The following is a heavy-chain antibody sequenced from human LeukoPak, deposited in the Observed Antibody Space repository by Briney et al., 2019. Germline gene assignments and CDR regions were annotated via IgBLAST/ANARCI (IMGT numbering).Heavy chain of an antibody. V-gene: IGHV1-2*02. J-gene: IGHJ4*02. D-gene: IGHD3-16*02. Sequence: ASVKVPCKASGYTFTGYYMHWVRQAPGQGLEWMGWINPNSGGTNYAQKFQGRVTMTRDTSISTAYMELSRLRSDDTAVYYCARVVGVWGSYRYVIDYWGQGTLVTVSS. CDR1: GYTFTGYY. CDR3: ARVVGVWGSYRYVIDY. CDR2: INPNSGGT.